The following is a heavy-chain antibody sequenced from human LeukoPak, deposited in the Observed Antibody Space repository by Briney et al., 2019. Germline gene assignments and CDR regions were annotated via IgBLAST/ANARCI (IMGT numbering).Heavy chain of an antibody. D-gene: IGHD1-26*01. J-gene: IGHJ5*02. CDR2: IYYSGST. Sequence: SETLSLTCTVSGGSISSYYWSWIRQPPGKGLEWIGYIYYSGSTNYNPSLKSRVTISVDTSKNQFSLKLSSVTAADTAAYYCARDGRGSYYGTLATWGQGTLVTVSS. CDR1: GGSISSYY. V-gene: IGHV4-59*01. CDR3: ARDGRGSYYGTLAT.